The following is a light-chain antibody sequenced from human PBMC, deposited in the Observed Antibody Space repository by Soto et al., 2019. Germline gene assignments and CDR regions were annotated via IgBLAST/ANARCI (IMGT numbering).Light chain of an antibody. CDR2: LGS. CDR1: QSLLHSNGYNY. Sequence: DIVMTQSPLSLPVTPGEPASISCRSSQSLLHSNGYNYLDWYLQKPGQSPQLLIYLGSNRASGVPDRFSGSGSSTDFTLKISREEAEDVGVYYCMQALQTPYTFGQGTKLEIK. J-gene: IGKJ2*01. V-gene: IGKV2-28*01. CDR3: MQALQTPYT.